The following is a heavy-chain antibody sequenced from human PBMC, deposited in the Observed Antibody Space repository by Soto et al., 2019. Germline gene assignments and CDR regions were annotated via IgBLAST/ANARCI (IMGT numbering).Heavy chain of an antibody. V-gene: IGHV3-15*01. CDR2: IKSKSDGGTT. J-gene: IGHJ6*02. D-gene: IGHD3-10*01. Sequence: EVQVVESGGGSVKPGGSLRLSCVTSGLTFRNAWMSWVRQAPGKGLEWVGHIKSKSDGGTTDYGAPVKGRFTFSGDDSKDTVYLQMNSLRTEDTAMYYCTTERTAIMDSGLEIRGYYGMDVWGQGTTVTVSS. CDR1: GLTFRNAW. CDR3: TTERTAIMDSGLEIRGYYGMDV.